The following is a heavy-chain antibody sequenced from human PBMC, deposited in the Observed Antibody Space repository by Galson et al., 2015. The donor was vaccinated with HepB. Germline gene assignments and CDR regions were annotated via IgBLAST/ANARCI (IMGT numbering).Heavy chain of an antibody. CDR3: ARHRSGLAAVAAGGSSHWFDP. CDR1: GGSISSSSNY. D-gene: IGHD6-13*01. V-gene: IGHV4-39*01. CDR2: IYYSGRT. Sequence: ETLSLTCTVSGGSISSSSNYWGWIRQPPGKGLEWLGSIYYSGRTYYNPSLKSRVTISVDTSKNQFSLKVSSVTAADTAVYSCARHRSGLAAVAAGGSSHWFDPWGQGTLVTVSS. J-gene: IGHJ5*02.